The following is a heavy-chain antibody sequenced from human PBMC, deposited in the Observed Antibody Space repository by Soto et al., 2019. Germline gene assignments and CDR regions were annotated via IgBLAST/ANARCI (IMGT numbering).Heavy chain of an antibody. CDR2: IYYSGST. CDR1: GGSIISYY. Sequence: SETLSLTCTVSGGSIISYYWSWIRQPPGKGLEWIGYIYYSGSTNYNPSLKSRVTISVDTSKNQFSLKLSSVTAADTAVYYCARLGYCSGGSCFNAFDIWGQGTMVTVSS. D-gene: IGHD2-15*01. J-gene: IGHJ3*02. V-gene: IGHV4-59*08. CDR3: ARLGYCSGGSCFNAFDI.